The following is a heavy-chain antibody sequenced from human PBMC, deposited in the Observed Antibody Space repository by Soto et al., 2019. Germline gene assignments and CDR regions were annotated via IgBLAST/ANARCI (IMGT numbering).Heavy chain of an antibody. CDR1: GGTFRISY. CDR3: ARGQGSGAYYYNSSDNGPFDY. CDR2: INHSGST. V-gene: IGHV4-34*01. D-gene: IGHD3-22*01. J-gene: IGHJ4*02. Sequence: PSETLYLTCAACGGTFRISYCSWIRQPPRKGLELIGEINHSGSTNYNPSLKSRVTISVDTSKNQFSLKLSSVTAADTAAYYCARGQGSGAYYYNSSDNGPFDYWGQGTPVPVSS.